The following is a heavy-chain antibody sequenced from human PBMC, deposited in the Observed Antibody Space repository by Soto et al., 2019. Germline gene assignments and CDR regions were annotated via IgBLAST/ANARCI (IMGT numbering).Heavy chain of an antibody. CDR1: GFIFSTYA. D-gene: IGHD4-17*01. CDR3: AHPRGYGVFDAVDI. V-gene: IGHV3-23*01. Sequence: GGSLRLSCAASGFIFSTYAMNWVRQAPGKGLEWVSAISSSGDSAYYAESVRGRFTISRDNSINTLYLQMRSLRPEDTAVYYCAHPRGYGVFDAVDIWGQGTMVTVSS. CDR2: ISSSGDSA. J-gene: IGHJ3*02.